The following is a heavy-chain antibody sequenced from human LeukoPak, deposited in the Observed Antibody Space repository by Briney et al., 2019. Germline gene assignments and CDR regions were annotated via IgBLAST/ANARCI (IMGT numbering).Heavy chain of an antibody. D-gene: IGHD6-19*01. J-gene: IGHJ4*02. CDR2: INTGNGDT. V-gene: IGHV1-3*04. Sequence: ASVKVSCKASGYPFTSYPIHWVRQAPGQRLEWMGWINTGNGDTKYSQQFQGRVTVTRDTSASTAYMEVSSLRSEDTAVYYCARNMAVAGTPGVWGQGTLVTVSS. CDR3: ARNMAVAGTPGV. CDR1: GYPFTSYP.